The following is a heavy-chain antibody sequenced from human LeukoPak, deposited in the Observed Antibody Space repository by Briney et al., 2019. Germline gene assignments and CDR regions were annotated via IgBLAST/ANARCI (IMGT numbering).Heavy chain of an antibody. J-gene: IGHJ3*02. D-gene: IGHD5-24*01. CDR1: GFTFSSYA. CDR2: ISYDGSNK. CDR3: ARARDGYTADAFDI. Sequence: GGSLRLSCAAPGFTFSSYAMHWVRQAPGKGLEWVAVISYDGSNKYYADSVKGRFTISRDNSKNTLYLQMNSLRAEDTAVYYCARARDGYTADAFDIWGQGTMVTVSS. V-gene: IGHV3-30-3*01.